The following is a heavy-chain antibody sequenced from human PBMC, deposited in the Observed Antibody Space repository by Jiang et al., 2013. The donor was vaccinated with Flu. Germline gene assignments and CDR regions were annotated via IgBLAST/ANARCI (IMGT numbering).Heavy chain of an antibody. Sequence: QLVESGGGLVQPGGSLRLSCAASGFTFTTYWMSWIRQVPGKGLEYVANIKTDGSEKYYVDSVGGRFTISRDNTKNLLYLQMNSLRAEDTAVYYCARGGTGVDFWGQGTLVTVSS. CDR2: IKTDGSEK. D-gene: IGHD1-14*01. J-gene: IGHJ4*02. CDR1: GFTFTTYW. CDR3: ARGGTGVDF. V-gene: IGHV3-7*03.